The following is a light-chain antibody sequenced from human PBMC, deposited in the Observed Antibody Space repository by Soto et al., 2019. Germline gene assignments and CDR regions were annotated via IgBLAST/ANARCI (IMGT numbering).Light chain of an antibody. CDR1: TSVVGSYNL. V-gene: IGLV2-23*01. CDR2: EGS. Sequence: QSALTQPASVSGSPGQSITISCTGTTSVVGSYNLVSWYQQHPGKAPKLIIYEGSKRPSGVSNRFSGSKSGNTASLTISGLQAEDEADYYCCSYGGSNTYIVFGGGTKLTVL. J-gene: IGLJ2*01. CDR3: CSYGGSNTYIV.